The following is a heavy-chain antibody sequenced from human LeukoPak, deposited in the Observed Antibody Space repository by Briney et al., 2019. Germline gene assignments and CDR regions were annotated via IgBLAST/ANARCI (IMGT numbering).Heavy chain of an antibody. CDR2: ISSSGSTI. J-gene: IGHJ4*02. CDR1: GFTFSSYE. V-gene: IGHV3-48*03. CDR3: ARAPQYKYYYGSGSGFDY. D-gene: IGHD3-10*01. Sequence: GGSLRLSCAASGFTFSSYEMNWVRQAPGEGLEWVSYISSSGSTIYYADSVKGRFTISRDNAKNSLYLQMNSLRAEDTAVYYCARAPQYKYYYGSGSGFDYWGQGTLVTVSS.